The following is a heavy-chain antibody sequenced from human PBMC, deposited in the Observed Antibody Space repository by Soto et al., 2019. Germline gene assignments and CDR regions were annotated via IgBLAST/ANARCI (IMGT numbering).Heavy chain of an antibody. CDR3: AREKLHTPPTPYYYYMDV. D-gene: IGHD3-10*01. CDR2: ISAYNGNT. Sequence: ASVKVSCKASGYTFTSYGISWVRQAPGQGLEWMGWISAYNGNTNYAQKLQGRVTMTTDTSTSTAYMELRSLRSDDTAVYYCAREKLHTPPTPYYYYMDVWGKGTTVTVSS. V-gene: IGHV1-18*01. J-gene: IGHJ6*03. CDR1: GYTFTSYG.